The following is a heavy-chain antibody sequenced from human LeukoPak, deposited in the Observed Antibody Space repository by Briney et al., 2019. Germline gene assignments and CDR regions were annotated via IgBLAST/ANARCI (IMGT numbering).Heavy chain of an antibody. CDR1: GFTLSSYW. Sequence: GGSLRLSCAASGFTLSSYWMHWVRQGPGKRLVWVSRINSDGTSTTYADSVKGRFTISRDNAKNTLYLQMNSLRAGETAVYYCERGSYGYDYWGQGTLVTVSS. CDR3: ERGSYGYDY. D-gene: IGHD5-18*01. CDR2: INSDGTST. J-gene: IGHJ4*02. V-gene: IGHV3-74*01.